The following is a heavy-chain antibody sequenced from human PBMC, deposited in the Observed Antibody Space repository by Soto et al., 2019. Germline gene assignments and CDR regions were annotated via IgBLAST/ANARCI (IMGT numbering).Heavy chain of an antibody. J-gene: IGHJ4*02. CDR1: GGSISSSSYY. D-gene: IGHD1-26*01. CDR2: IYYSGST. Sequence: QLQLQESGPGLVKPSETLSLTCTVSGGSISSSSYYWGWIRQPPGKGLEWIGRIYYSGSTYYNPSRKGRVPIAVDTSKNQFSLKLSSVTAADTAVYYCTRHGPGGSSRDYWGQGTLVTVSS. CDR3: TRHGPGGSSRDY. V-gene: IGHV4-39*01.